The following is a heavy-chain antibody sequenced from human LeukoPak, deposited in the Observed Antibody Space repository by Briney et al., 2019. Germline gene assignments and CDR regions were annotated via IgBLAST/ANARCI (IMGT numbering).Heavy chain of an antibody. CDR1: GYTFTSYG. CDR3: ARERPTKTYYYDSSGYDY. J-gene: IGHJ4*02. V-gene: IGHV1-69*13. CDR2: IIPIFGTA. Sequence: SVKVSCKASGYTFTSYGISWVRQAPGQGLEWIGGIIPIFGTANYAQKFQGRVTITADESTSTAYMELSSLRSEDTAVYYCARERPTKTYYYDSSGYDYWGQGTLVTVSS. D-gene: IGHD3-22*01.